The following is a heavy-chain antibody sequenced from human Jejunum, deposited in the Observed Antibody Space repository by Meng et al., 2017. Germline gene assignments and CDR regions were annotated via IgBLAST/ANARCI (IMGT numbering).Heavy chain of an antibody. CDR3: ARDHMGSLDY. Sequence: QVQLQESGPGLVRPSETLSLICPVSGGSVSRAGYHWGWIRQPPGKGLEWIGYASTNYTPSLKSRVTISLDTSRNQFSLSLSSVTAADTAVYYCARDHMGSLDYWGQGILVTVSS. D-gene: IGHD1-26*01. CDR2: AST. CDR1: GGSVSRAGYH. J-gene: IGHJ4*02. V-gene: IGHV4-61*08.